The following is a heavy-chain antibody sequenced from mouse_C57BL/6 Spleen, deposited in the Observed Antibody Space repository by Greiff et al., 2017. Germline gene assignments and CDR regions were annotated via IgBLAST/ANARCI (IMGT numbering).Heavy chain of an antibody. Sequence: VQLQQSGPELVKPGASVKISCKASGYTFTDYYMNWVKPSHGKSLEWIGDINPNNGGTSYNQKFKGKATLTVDKSSSTAYMELRSLTSEDSAVYYGAREGIRYYAMDYWGQGTSVTVSS. D-gene: IGHD1-1*01. CDR3: AREGIRYYAMDY. CDR1: GYTFTDYY. CDR2: INPNNGGT. J-gene: IGHJ4*01. V-gene: IGHV1-26*01.